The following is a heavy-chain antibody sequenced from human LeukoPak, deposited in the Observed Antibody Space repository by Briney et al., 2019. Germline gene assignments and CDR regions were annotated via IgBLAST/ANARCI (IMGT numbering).Heavy chain of an antibody. CDR1: GYSISSGYY. D-gene: IGHD2-21*01. Sequence: PSETLSLTCTVSGYSISSGYYWGWIRQPPGKGLEWIGSIYHSGSTYYNPSLKSRVTISVDTSKNQFSLKLSSVTAAYTAVYYCARDYVPYCGGDCYPLSSWGQGTLVTVSS. J-gene: IGHJ4*02. CDR3: ARDYVPYCGGDCYPLSS. CDR2: IYHSGST. V-gene: IGHV4-38-2*02.